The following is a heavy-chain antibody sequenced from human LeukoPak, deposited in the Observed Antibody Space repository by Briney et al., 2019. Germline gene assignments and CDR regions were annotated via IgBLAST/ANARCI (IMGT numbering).Heavy chain of an antibody. J-gene: IGHJ4*02. CDR2: ISGSGSST. D-gene: IGHD6-19*01. CDR3: AETRWVAGQINY. Sequence: PGGSLRLSCAASGFTFSSYAMSWVRQAPGKGLEWVSTISGSGSSTYYADSVKGRLTISRDNSNNTLYLQMNSLRAEDTAVYYCAETRWVAGQINYWGQGTLVTVSS. V-gene: IGHV3-23*01. CDR1: GFTFSSYA.